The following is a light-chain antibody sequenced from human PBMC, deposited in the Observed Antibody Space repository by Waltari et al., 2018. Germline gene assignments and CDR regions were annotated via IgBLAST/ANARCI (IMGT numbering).Light chain of an antibody. Sequence: QSALTQSASVSGSPGQSITISCTGTSSDVGDYNSVSWYQQHPGKVPKLMIYDVSKRPSGVSDRFSGSKSDNTASLTISGLQAEDEADYYCCSYAGSTTLIFGGGTKLTVL. V-gene: IGLV2-23*02. CDR3: CSYAGSTTLI. CDR1: SSDVGDYNS. CDR2: DVS. J-gene: IGLJ2*01.